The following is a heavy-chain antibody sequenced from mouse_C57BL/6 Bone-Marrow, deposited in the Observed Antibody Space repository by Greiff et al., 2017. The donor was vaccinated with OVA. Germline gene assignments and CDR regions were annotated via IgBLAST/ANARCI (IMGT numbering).Heavy chain of an antibody. V-gene: IGHV1-75*01. CDR2: IFPGSGST. D-gene: IGHD1-1*01. CDR3: AREGITTVVDSLWYFDV. J-gene: IGHJ1*03. CDR1: GYTFTDYY. Sequence: QVQLKESGPELVKPGASVKISCKASGYTFTDYYINWVKQRPGQGLEWIGWIFPGSGSTYYNEKFKGKATLTVDKSSSTAYMLLSSLTSEDSAVYFCAREGITTVVDSLWYFDVWGTGTTVTVSS.